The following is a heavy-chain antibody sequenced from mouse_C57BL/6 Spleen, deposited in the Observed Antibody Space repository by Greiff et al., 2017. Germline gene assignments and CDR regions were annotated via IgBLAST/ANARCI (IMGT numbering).Heavy chain of an antibody. CDR1: GFTFNTYA. Sequence: EVQLVESGGGLAQPKGSLKLSCAASGFTFNTYAMHWVRQAPGKGLEWVARIRSKSSNYATYYADSVKDRFTISRDDSQSMLYLQMNNLKTEDTAMYYCVRDEGLDDPAWFAYWGQGTLVTVSA. CDR3: VRDEGLDDPAWFAY. J-gene: IGHJ3*01. V-gene: IGHV10-3*01. D-gene: IGHD2-12*01. CDR2: IRSKSSNYAT.